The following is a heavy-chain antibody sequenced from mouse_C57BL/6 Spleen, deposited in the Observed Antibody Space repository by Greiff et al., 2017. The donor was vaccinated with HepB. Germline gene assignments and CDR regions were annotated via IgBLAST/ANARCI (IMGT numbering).Heavy chain of an antibody. CDR3: SRPYYTNYIDY. CDR2: IDPSDGYT. Sequence: QVQLQQPGAELVKPGASVKLSCKASGFTFTSYWMQWVKQRTGQGLEWIGKIDPSDGYTKYNPKFKGKATLTVDTSSSTAYMQLRSLTSEDSAVYYCSRPYYTNYIDYWGQGTSVTVSS. CDR1: GFTFTSYW. V-gene: IGHV1-50*01. J-gene: IGHJ4*01. D-gene: IGHD2-5*01.